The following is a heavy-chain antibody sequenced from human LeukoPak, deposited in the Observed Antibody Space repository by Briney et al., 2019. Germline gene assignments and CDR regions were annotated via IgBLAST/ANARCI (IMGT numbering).Heavy chain of an antibody. V-gene: IGHV3-23*01. Sequence: GGSLRLSCAASGFTFSSYAMSWVRQAPGKGLEWVSAFSGSDDNTYYADSVKGRFTISRDNSKNTLYLQMNSLRAEDTAVYYCARDLGYCSSTSCYEEYYFDYWGQGTLVTVSS. CDR2: FSGSDDNT. CDR1: GFTFSSYA. CDR3: ARDLGYCSSTSCYEEYYFDY. D-gene: IGHD2-2*01. J-gene: IGHJ4*02.